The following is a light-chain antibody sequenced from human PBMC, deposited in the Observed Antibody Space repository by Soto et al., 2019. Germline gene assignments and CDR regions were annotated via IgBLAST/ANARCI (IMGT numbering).Light chain of an antibody. CDR2: EVS. Sequence: QSALTQPASVSGSPGQSITISCTGTSSDVGSYDLVSWYQLHPGKAPKLMIYEVSKWPSGVSTRFSGSKSGNTASLTISGLQAEDEADYYCCSYASGTTSSYVIGTGTKVTVL. CDR3: CSYASGTTSSYV. J-gene: IGLJ1*01. CDR1: SSDVGSYDL. V-gene: IGLV2-23*02.